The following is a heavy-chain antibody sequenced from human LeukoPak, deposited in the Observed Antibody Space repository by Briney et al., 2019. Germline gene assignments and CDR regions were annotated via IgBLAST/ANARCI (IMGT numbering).Heavy chain of an antibody. V-gene: IGHV4-38-2*02. CDR3: ARGSDYYDSSGHNFDY. J-gene: IGHJ4*02. CDR1: GYSISSGYY. D-gene: IGHD3-22*01. CDR2: MYHSGTT. Sequence: SETLSLTCSVSGYSISSGYYWGWIRQPPGKGLEWIGSMYHSGTTYYNPSLKSRVTLSVDTSKNQFSLKLSSVTAADTAVYYCARGSDYYDSSGHNFDYWGQGTLVTVSS.